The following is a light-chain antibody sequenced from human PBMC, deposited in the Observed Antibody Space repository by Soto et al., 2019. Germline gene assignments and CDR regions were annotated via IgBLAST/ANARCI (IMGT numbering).Light chain of an antibody. CDR2: EVS. Sequence: QSALTQPASVSGSPGQSITISCTGTSSDTAGYNYVSWYQQHPGKAPKLMIYEVSNRPSGVSNRFSGSQSGTSASLAITGLQAEDEADYYCQSYDSTLSGSVFGTGTKLTVL. CDR1: SSDTAGYNY. J-gene: IGLJ1*01. V-gene: IGLV2-14*01. CDR3: QSYDSTLSGSV.